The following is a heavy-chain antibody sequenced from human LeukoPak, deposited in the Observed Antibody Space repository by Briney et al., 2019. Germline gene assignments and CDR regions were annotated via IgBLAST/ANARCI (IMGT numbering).Heavy chain of an antibody. CDR2: MNPNSGNT. V-gene: IGHV1-8*01. Sequence: ASVKVSCKASGYTFTSYDINWVRQATGQGLEWMGWMNPNSGNTGYAQKFQGRVTMTRNTSISTAYMELRSLRSDDTAVYYCARCSIYDYVWGSYRFLNWFDPWGQGTLVTVSS. J-gene: IGHJ5*02. CDR3: ARCSIYDYVWGSYRFLNWFDP. D-gene: IGHD3-16*02. CDR1: GYTFTSYD.